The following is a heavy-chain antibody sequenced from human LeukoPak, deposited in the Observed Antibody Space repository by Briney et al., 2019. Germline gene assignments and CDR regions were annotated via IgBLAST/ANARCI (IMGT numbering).Heavy chain of an antibody. CDR2: INWNGGST. J-gene: IGHJ4*02. Sequence: GSLRLSCAASGFTFDDYGMSWVRQAPGKGLEWVSGINWNGGSTGYADSVKGRFTISRDNAKNSLYLQMNSLRAEDTALYYCARAQSRSIAAAGTNYWGQGTLVTVSS. V-gene: IGHV3-20*04. CDR1: GFTFDDYG. D-gene: IGHD6-13*01. CDR3: ARAQSRSIAAAGTNY.